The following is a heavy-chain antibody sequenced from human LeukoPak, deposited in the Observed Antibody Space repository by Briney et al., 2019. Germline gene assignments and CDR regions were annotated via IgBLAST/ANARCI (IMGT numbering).Heavy chain of an antibody. CDR1: GFTFSSYA. Sequence: PGGSLRLSCAASGFTFSSYAISWVRQAPGKGLEWVSAISGSGGSTYYADSVKGRFTISRDNSKNTLYLQMNSLRAEDTAVYYCAKAPAARPYFDYWGQGTLVTVSS. V-gene: IGHV3-23*01. CDR2: ISGSGGST. J-gene: IGHJ4*02. D-gene: IGHD6-6*01. CDR3: AKAPAARPYFDY.